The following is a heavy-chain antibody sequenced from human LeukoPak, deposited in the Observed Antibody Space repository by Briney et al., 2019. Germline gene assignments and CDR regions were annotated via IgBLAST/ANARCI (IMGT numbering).Heavy chain of an antibody. CDR1: GGSISSSSYY. Sequence: SETLSLTCTVSGGSISSSSYYWGWIRQPPGKGLEWIGYIYYSGSTNYNPSLKSRVTISVDTSKNQFSLKLSSVTAADTAVYYCASVWGQQLVPEYFQHWGQGTLVTVSS. CDR2: IYYSGST. V-gene: IGHV4-61*05. CDR3: ASVWGQQLVPEYFQH. J-gene: IGHJ1*01. D-gene: IGHD6-13*01.